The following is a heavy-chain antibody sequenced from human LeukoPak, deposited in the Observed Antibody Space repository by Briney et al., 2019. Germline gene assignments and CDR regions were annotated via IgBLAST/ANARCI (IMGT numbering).Heavy chain of an antibody. Sequence: SETLSLTCTVSGGSISSYYWSWIRQPPGKGLEWIGYIYYSGSTNYNPSLESRVTISVDTSKNQFSLKLSSVTAADTAVYYCARTLRYCSSTSCYWFDPWGQGTLVTVSS. CDR3: ARTLRYCSSTSCYWFDP. CDR1: GGSISSYY. J-gene: IGHJ5*02. CDR2: IYYSGST. V-gene: IGHV4-59*01. D-gene: IGHD2-2*01.